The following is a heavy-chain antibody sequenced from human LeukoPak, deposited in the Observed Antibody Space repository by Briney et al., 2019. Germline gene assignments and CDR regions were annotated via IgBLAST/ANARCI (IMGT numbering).Heavy chain of an antibody. CDR2: IYYSGST. D-gene: IGHD1-26*01. Sequence: SETLSLTCTVSGGSISSYYWSWIRQPPGKGLEWIGYIYYSGSTNYNPSLKSRVTISVDTSKNQFSLKLSSVTAADTAVYYCARYSPRVYYGMDVWGQGATVTVSS. CDR1: GGSISSYY. V-gene: IGHV4-59*01. J-gene: IGHJ6*02. CDR3: ARYSPRVYYGMDV.